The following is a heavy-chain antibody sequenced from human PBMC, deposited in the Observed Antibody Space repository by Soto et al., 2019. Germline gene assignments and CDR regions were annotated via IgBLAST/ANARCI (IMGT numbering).Heavy chain of an antibody. D-gene: IGHD1-26*01. CDR1: GGTFSSYA. V-gene: IGHV1-69*13. J-gene: IGHJ4*02. CDR3: ARFKVGDSYYFDY. CDR2: IIPIFGTA. Sequence: SVKVSCKASGGTFSSYAISWVRQAPGQGLEWMGGIIPIFGTANYAQKFQGRVTITADESTSTAYMELSSLRSEDTAVYYCARFKVGDSYYFDYWGQGTLVTVSS.